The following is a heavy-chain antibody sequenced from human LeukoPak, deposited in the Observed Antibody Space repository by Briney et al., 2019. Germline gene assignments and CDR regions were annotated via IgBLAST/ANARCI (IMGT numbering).Heavy chain of an antibody. V-gene: IGHV3-74*01. D-gene: IGHD1-1*01. CDR3: VRGAGPGTPFD. CDR2: INYDARSR. Sequence: GGSLRLSCAASGFTFSLSWMHWVRQAPGKGLERVSSINYDARSRTYADSVKGRLTISRDNAENTLFLQMNSLRVEDSAIYSCVRGAGPGTPFDWGQGILVTVSS. J-gene: IGHJ1*01. CDR1: GFTFSLSW.